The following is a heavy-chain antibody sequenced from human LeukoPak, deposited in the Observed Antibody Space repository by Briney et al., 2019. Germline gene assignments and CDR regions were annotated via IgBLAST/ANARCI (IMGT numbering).Heavy chain of an antibody. CDR3: TRGTGGSA. V-gene: IGHV3-48*03. CDR2: ISGGDTTI. J-gene: IGHJ5*02. CDR1: GFTFSRYA. Sequence: GGSLRLSCAASGFTFSRYAMNWVRQAPGKGLEWVSYISGGDTTIYYADSVRGRFTISRDNAKNSLYLQMNSLRAEDTALYYCTRGTGGSAWGQGTLVTVSS. D-gene: IGHD2-15*01.